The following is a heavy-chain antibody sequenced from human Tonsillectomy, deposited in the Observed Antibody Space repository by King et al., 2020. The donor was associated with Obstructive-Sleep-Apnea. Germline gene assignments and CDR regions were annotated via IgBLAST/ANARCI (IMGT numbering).Heavy chain of an antibody. CDR3: ARPTDYYDSSRYYSLDRYFDY. D-gene: IGHD3-22*01. V-gene: IGHV5-51*01. J-gene: IGHJ4*02. CDR2: IYPGDSDT. CDR1: GYSFTSYW. Sequence: VQLVQSGAEVKKPGESLKISCKGSGYSFTSYWIGWVRQMPGKGLEWMGIIYPGDSDTRYSPSFQGQVTISADKSISTAYLQWSSLKASDTAMYYCARPTDYYDSSRYYSLDRYFDYWGQGPLVTVSS.